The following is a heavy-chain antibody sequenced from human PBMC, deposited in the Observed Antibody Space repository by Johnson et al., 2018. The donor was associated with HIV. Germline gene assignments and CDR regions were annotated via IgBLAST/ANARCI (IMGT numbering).Heavy chain of an antibody. Sequence: QMLLVESGGGVVQPGRSLILSCAASGFTFSDYAMHWVRQAPGKGLEWVASISSDGNNQYFADFVQGRFTISRDNSKNTLYLQMNSLRAEDTAVYYCARDQSSRQAFDIWGQGTMVTVSS. J-gene: IGHJ3*02. D-gene: IGHD6-6*01. CDR1: GFTFSDYA. CDR3: ARDQSSRQAFDI. CDR2: ISSDGNNQ. V-gene: IGHV3-30*04.